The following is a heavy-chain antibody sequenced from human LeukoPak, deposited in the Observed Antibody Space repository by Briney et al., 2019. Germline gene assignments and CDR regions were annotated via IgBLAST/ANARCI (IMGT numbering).Heavy chain of an antibody. J-gene: IGHJ6*03. Sequence: SETLSLTCTVSGGSISSYYWNWIRQPAGKGLEWLGRIYASGNTHYNPSLKSRVTMSVDTSKNQFSLRLSSVTAADTAVYFCARGTVPTAPIGYDYYYMDVWGKGTTVTVSS. D-gene: IGHD2-2*01. V-gene: IGHV4-4*07. CDR2: IYASGNT. CDR1: GGSISSYY. CDR3: ARGTVPTAPIGYDYYYMDV.